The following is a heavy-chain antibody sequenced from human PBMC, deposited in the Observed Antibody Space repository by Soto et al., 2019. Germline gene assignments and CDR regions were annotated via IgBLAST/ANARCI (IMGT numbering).Heavy chain of an antibody. CDR2: ISAYNGNT. D-gene: IGHD3-22*01. Sequence: QVQLMQSGAEVKKPGASVKVSCKASGYSFTSYAISWVRQAPGQGLEWMGWISAYNGNTKYAQKFQGRVTMTTDPSTSTAYMELRSLRSDDTAVYYCAKDIRGYTAYWYCDLWGRGTLVTVSS. V-gene: IGHV1-18*01. CDR1: GYSFTSYA. CDR3: AKDIRGYTAYWYCDL. J-gene: IGHJ2*01.